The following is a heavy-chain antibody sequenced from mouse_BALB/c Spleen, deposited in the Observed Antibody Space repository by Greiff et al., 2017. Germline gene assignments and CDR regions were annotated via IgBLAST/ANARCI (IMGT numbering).Heavy chain of an antibody. Sequence: EVKLMESGGGLVKPGGSPKLPCAAPGFTFSDYYMHWVRQTPEKRLEWVATISDGGSYTYYPDSVKGRFTISRDNAKNNLYLQMSSLKSEDTAMYYCARAPPYGDCFAWFAYWGQGTLVTVSA. CDR2: ISDGGSYT. J-gene: IGHJ3*01. CDR3: ARAPPYGDCFAWFAY. D-gene: IGHD2-13*01. CDR1: GFTFSDYY. V-gene: IGHV5-4*02.